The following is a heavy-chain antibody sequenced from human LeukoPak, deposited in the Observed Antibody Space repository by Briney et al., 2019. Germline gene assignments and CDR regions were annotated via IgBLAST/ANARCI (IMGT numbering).Heavy chain of an antibody. CDR2: IDPSDSYT. J-gene: IGHJ3*02. CDR1: GYSFTSFW. Sequence: GESLKISCKGSGYSFTSFWISWVRQMPGKSLEWMGRIDPSDSYTSYSPSFQGHVTISADKSISTAYLQWSSLKASDTAMYYCAISQILAYAFDIWGQGTMVTVSS. CDR3: AISQILAYAFDI. V-gene: IGHV5-10-1*01. D-gene: IGHD2-15*01.